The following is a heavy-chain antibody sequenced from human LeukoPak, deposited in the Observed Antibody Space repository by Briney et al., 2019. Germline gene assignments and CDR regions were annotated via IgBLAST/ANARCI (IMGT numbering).Heavy chain of an antibody. CDR1: GFTFSSYS. Sequence: GGSLRLPCAASGFTFSSYSMNWVRQAPGKGLEWVSYISSISSTIYYADSVKGRFTISRDNAKNSLYLQMNSLRAEDTAVYYCARGFDSSWYDFNADYWGQGTLVTVSS. D-gene: IGHD6-13*01. CDR2: ISSISSTI. CDR3: ARGFDSSWYDFNADY. V-gene: IGHV3-48*01. J-gene: IGHJ4*02.